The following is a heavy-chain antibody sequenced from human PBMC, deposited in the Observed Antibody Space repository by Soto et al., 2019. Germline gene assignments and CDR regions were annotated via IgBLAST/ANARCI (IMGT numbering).Heavy chain of an antibody. CDR3: ARGPYDIWSGYQHRYGMDV. V-gene: IGHV1-18*01. CDR1: GYTFTSYG. CDR2: ISAYKGNT. J-gene: IGHJ6*02. Sequence: QVQLVQSGAEVKKPGASVKVSCKASGYTFTSYGISWVRQAPGQGLEWMGWISAYKGNTNYAQKLQGRVTMTTDTTTNTAYMELRSLRSDDTAVYYCARGPYDIWSGYQHRYGMDVWGQGTTVTVSS. D-gene: IGHD3-3*01.